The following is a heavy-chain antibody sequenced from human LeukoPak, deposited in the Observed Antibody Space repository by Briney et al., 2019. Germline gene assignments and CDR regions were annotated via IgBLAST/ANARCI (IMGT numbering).Heavy chain of an antibody. D-gene: IGHD3-10*01. Sequence: ASVKVSXKVSGYTLTELSMHWVRQAPGKGLEWMGGFDPEDGETIYAQKFQGRVTMTEDTSTDTAYMELSSLRSEDTAVYYCATGLGSGSYLAYWGQGTLVTVSS. CDR1: GYTLTELS. V-gene: IGHV1-24*01. CDR2: FDPEDGET. J-gene: IGHJ4*02. CDR3: ATGLGSGSYLAY.